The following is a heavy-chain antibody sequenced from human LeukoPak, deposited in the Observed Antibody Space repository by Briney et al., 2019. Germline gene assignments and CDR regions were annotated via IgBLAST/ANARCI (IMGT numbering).Heavy chain of an antibody. CDR3: ARHSYPHLDY. CDR1: GGSISSYY. V-gene: IGHV4-59*08. Sequence: PSETLSLTCTVSGGSISSYYWSWIRQPPGKGLGWIGYIYHSGSTNYNPSLKSRVTISVDTSTNQFSLKLSSVTAADTAVYYCARHSYPHLDYWGQGTLVTVSS. CDR2: IYHSGST. J-gene: IGHJ4*02.